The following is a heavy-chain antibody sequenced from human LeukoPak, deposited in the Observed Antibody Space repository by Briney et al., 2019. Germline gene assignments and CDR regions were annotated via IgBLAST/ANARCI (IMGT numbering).Heavy chain of an antibody. CDR2: IRSKAYGGTT. Sequence: SGGSLRLSCSASGFTFGDYAMTWVRQAPGKGLEWVGFIRSKAYGGTTEYAASVKGRFTISRDDSKSIAYLQMNSLKTEDTAVYYCTRAGPPKYDTSGYYSDFDYWGQGTLVTVSS. CDR1: GFTFGDYA. J-gene: IGHJ4*02. D-gene: IGHD3-22*01. V-gene: IGHV3-49*04. CDR3: TRAGPPKYDTSGYYSDFDY.